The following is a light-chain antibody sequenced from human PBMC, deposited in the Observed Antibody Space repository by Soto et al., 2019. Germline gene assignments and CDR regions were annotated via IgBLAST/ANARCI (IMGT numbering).Light chain of an antibody. Sequence: DIQMTQSPSILSASVGDGVTIACRASQSVTLWLTWYQQKPGKAPKLLLYNASTLESGVPSRFSGNGSETDFTLTISSLQPDDIGTYYCQQYNSYPYTFGHGTKLEIK. CDR1: QSVTLW. CDR3: QQYNSYPYT. V-gene: IGKV1-5*03. J-gene: IGKJ2*01. CDR2: NAS.